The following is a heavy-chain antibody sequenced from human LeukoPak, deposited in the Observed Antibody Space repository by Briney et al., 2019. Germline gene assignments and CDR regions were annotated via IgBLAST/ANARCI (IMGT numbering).Heavy chain of an antibody. J-gene: IGHJ4*02. Sequence: GGSLRLSCAASGFTFGTYWMTWVRQAPGKGLEWVSAISGSGGSTYYADSVKGRFTISRDNSKNTLYLQMNSLRAEDTAVYYCAKAPTVWAPVDYWGQGTLVTVSS. D-gene: IGHD3-16*01. V-gene: IGHV3-23*01. CDR2: ISGSGGST. CDR3: AKAPTVWAPVDY. CDR1: GFTFGTYW.